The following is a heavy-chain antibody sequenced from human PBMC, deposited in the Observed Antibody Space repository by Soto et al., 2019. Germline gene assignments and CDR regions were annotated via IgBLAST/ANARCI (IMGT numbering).Heavy chain of an antibody. CDR2: IYYSGST. Sequence: SETLSLSCTVSGGSISSGDYDWSWIRQPPGKGLEWIGYIYYSGSTYYNPSLKSRVTISVDTSKNQFSLKLSSVTAADTAVYYCAREGGAAAGTFDYWGQGTLVTVSS. J-gene: IGHJ4*02. V-gene: IGHV4-30-4*01. CDR3: AREGGAAAGTFDY. D-gene: IGHD6-13*01. CDR1: GGSISSGDYD.